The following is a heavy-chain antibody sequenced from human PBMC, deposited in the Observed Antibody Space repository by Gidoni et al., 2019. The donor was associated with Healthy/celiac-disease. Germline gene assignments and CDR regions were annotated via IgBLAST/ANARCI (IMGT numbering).Heavy chain of an antibody. J-gene: IGHJ4*02. CDR3: ARGRYDYVWGSYRYSHLTFNDY. D-gene: IGHD3-16*02. CDR2: INHSGST. Sequence: QVQLQQWGAGLLKPSESLSLTCAVYAGSFSGYYWSWIRQPPGKGLEWIGEINHSGSTNYNPSLKSRVTISVDTSKNQFSLKLSSVTAADTAVYYCARGRYDYVWGSYRYSHLTFNDYWGQGTLVTVSS. V-gene: IGHV4-34*01. CDR1: AGSFSGYY.